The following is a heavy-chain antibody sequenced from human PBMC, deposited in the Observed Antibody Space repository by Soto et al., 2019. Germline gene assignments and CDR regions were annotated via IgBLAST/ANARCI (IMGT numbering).Heavy chain of an antibody. CDR2: INHSGST. Sequence: PSETLSLTCAVYGGSFSGYYWSGIRQPPGKGLEWIGEINHSGSTNYNPSLKSRVTISVDTSKNQFSLKLSSVTAADTAVYYCARGPGNDEIVVVPAGASTRFDPWGQGTLVTVSS. V-gene: IGHV4-34*01. D-gene: IGHD2-2*01. J-gene: IGHJ5*02. CDR1: GGSFSGYY. CDR3: ARGPGNDEIVVVPAGASTRFDP.